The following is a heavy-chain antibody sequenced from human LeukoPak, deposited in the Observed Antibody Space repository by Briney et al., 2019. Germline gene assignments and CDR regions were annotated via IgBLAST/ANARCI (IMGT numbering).Heavy chain of an antibody. D-gene: IGHD3-22*01. CDR2: INPNSGGT. Sequence: ASVKVSCKVSGYTLTELSMHWVRQAPGQGLEWMGWINPNSGGTNYAQKFQGRVTMTRDTSISTAYMDLSRLGSDDTAVYYCARVAIAMKLVGFDYWGQGTLVTVSS. J-gene: IGHJ4*02. CDR3: ARVAIAMKLVGFDY. V-gene: IGHV1-2*02. CDR1: GYTLTELS.